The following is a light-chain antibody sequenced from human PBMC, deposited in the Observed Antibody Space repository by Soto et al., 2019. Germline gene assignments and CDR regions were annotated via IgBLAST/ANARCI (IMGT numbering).Light chain of an antibody. Sequence: QSALTQPRSVSGSPGQSVTISCTGTSSDVCDYNYVSWYQQHPGKAPKLMIYDVSNRPSGVPDRFSGSKSGNTASLTISGLQAEDEADYYCCSYVGTYTFEVFGTGTKVTVL. V-gene: IGLV2-11*01. CDR2: DVS. CDR3: CSYVGTYTFEV. J-gene: IGLJ1*01. CDR1: SSDVCDYNY.